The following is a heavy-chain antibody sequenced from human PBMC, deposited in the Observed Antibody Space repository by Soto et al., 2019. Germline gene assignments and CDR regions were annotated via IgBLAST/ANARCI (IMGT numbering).Heavy chain of an antibody. Sequence: QVQLVQSGPEVKKPGASVKVSCKTSGYVYISYGISWVRQAPGHGLEWVGWISGYTGKADYAQKFQGRVTMTTETSTSTAFLELRSLRSDDTAVYYCARDQRYYGSGSYYSDSWGQVTLVTVSS. CDR2: ISGYTGKA. J-gene: IGHJ4*02. V-gene: IGHV1-18*04. CDR3: ARDQRYYGSGSYYSDS. D-gene: IGHD3-10*01. CDR1: GYVYISYG.